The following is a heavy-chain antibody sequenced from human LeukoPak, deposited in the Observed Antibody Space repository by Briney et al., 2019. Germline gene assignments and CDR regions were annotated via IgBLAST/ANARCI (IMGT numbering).Heavy chain of an antibody. CDR3: ARGVTSPLDAFDI. D-gene: IGHD1-26*01. CDR2: IYYSGST. Sequence: SETLSLTCTVSGGSISSYYWSWIRQPPGKGLEWIGYIYYSGSTNYNPSLKSRLTISVDMSKNQLSLKLSSVTAADTAVYYCARGVTSPLDAFDIWGQGTMVTVSS. J-gene: IGHJ3*02. V-gene: IGHV4-59*01. CDR1: GGSISSYY.